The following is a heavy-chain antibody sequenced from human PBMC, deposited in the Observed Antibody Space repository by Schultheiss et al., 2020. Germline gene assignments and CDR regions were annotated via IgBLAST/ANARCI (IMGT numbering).Heavy chain of an antibody. J-gene: IGHJ4*02. CDR2: IYTSGST. CDR3: ARAPKGYYFDY. Sequence: GSLRLSCAASGFTFSSYAMSWVRQAPGKGLEWIGRIYTSGSTNYNPSLKSRVTMSVDTSKNQFSLKLSSVTAADTAVYYCARAPKGYYFDYWGQGTLVTVSS. V-gene: IGHV4-4*07. CDR1: GFTFSSYA.